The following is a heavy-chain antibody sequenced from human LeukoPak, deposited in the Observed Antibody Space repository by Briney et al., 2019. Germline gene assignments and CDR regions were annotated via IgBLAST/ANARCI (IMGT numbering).Heavy chain of an antibody. J-gene: IGHJ4*02. CDR3: ASAVRLYYDFWSGHSTLDY. D-gene: IGHD3-3*01. V-gene: IGHV1-2*02. Sequence: ASVKVSCKASGYTFTGYYMHWVRQAPGQGLEWMGWINPNSGGTNYAQKFQGRVTMTRDTSISTAYMELSRLRSDDTAVYYCASAVRLYYDFWSGHSTLDYWGQGTLVTVSS. CDR2: INPNSGGT. CDR1: GYTFTGYY.